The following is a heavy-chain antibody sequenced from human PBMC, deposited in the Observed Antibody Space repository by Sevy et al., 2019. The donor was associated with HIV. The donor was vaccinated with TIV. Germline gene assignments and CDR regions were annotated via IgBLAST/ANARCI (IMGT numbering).Heavy chain of an antibody. V-gene: IGHV3-23*01. CDR1: AFTFNSYV. CDR2: ISASGGYT. D-gene: IGHD6-25*01. CDR3: AKETIRGYY. J-gene: IGHJ4*02. Sequence: GGSLRLSCAVSAFTFNSYVMSWVRQAPGKGLEWVSTISASGGYTYYAESVKGRLTIPRDNSKNTVYLQMNSLRAEDTAIYYCAKETIRGYYWGQGTVVTVSS.